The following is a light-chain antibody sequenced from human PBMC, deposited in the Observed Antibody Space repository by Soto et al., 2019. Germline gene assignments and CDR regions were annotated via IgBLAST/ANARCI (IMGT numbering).Light chain of an antibody. CDR1: QSISSW. V-gene: IGKV1-5*03. J-gene: IGKJ1*01. CDR3: QQYVGYSWT. Sequence: DIQMTQSPSTLSASVGDRVTITCRASQSISSWLAWYQQKPGKAPNLLIYKASSLRSGVPSRFSGSGSGTEFTLTISSLQPDDFATYYCQQYVGYSWTFGQGTKVEIK. CDR2: KAS.